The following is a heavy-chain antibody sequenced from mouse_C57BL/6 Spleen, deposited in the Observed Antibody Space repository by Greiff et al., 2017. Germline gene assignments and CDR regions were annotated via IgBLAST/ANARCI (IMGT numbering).Heavy chain of an antibody. J-gene: IGHJ2*01. CDR1: GFAFSGSW. CDR3: ARQGDSYPDY. Sequence: VQLQQSGPELVKPGASVKISCTASGFAFSGSWMHWVKQRPGKGLEWIGRIYPGDGDTNYDAKFKGKATLTADKSSSTAYMQLSSLTSEDTAVYCCARQGDSYPDYWGQGTTLTVSS. D-gene: IGHD1-1*02. CDR2: IYPGDGDT. V-gene: IGHV1-82*01.